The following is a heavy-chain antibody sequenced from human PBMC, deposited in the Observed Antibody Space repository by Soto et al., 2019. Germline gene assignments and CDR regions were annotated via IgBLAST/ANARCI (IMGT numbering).Heavy chain of an antibody. Sequence: QVQLVQSGAEVKKPGSSVKVSCKASGGTFSTYTISWVRQAPGQGLEWMGRIIPILDMTNFAQNFQGRVTITADKSTTTAYMELSSLTSEDTAVYYCAREPDHDAFDSWGQGTVVTVSS. J-gene: IGHJ3*02. CDR2: IIPILDMT. CDR3: AREPDHDAFDS. V-gene: IGHV1-69*08. CDR1: GGTFSTYT.